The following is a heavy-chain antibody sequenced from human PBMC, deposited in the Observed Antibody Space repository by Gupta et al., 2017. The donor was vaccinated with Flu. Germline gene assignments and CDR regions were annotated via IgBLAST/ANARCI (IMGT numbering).Heavy chain of an antibody. D-gene: IGHD2-15*01. CDR3: ARRGEEGVVVAATAFDY. J-gene: IGHJ4*02. V-gene: IGHV4-39*01. Sequence: TCTVSGGSISSSSYYWGWIRQPPGKGLEWIGSIYYSGSTYYNPSLKSRVTISVDTSKNQFSLKLSSVTAADTAVYYCARRGEEGVVVAATAFDYWGQGTLVTVSS. CDR2: IYYSGST. CDR1: GGSISSSSYY.